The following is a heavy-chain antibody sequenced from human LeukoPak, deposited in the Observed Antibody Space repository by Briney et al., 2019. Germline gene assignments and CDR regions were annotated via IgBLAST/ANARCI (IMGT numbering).Heavy chain of an antibody. CDR2: IYSGGST. D-gene: IGHD2-2*01. V-gene: IGHV3-53*01. J-gene: IGHJ4*02. CDR3: ARAIVVVPAALTDEYYFDY. CDR1: GFTVSSDY. Sequence: GGSLRLSCAASGFTVSSDYMSWVRQAPGKGLKWVSVIYSGGSTYYADSVKGRFTISRDNSKNTLYLQMNSLRAEDTAVYYCARAIVVVPAALTDEYYFDYWGQGTLVTVSS.